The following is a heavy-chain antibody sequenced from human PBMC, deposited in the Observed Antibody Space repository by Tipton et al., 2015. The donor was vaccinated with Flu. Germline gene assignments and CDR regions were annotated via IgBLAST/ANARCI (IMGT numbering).Heavy chain of an antibody. D-gene: IGHD6-13*01. V-gene: IGHV3-73*01. Sequence: SLRLSCAASGFTFSASDVHWVRQAPGKGLEWVGRIKSKANSYATAYGASVKGRFTISRDNVKNSLYLQMNSLRVDDTAVYYCARDNRRSIWDQFHFDYWGRGVLVTVSS. CDR2: IKSKANSYAT. J-gene: IGHJ4*02. CDR3: ARDNRRSIWDQFHFDY. CDR1: GFTFSASD.